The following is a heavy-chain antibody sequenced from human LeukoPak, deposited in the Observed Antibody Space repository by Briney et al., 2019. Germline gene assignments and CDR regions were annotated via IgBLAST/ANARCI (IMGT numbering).Heavy chain of an antibody. CDR3: ARVFPDIVVVPAAPGYYYYYMDV. J-gene: IGHJ6*03. Sequence: GGSLRLSCAASGFTFSSYAMSWVRQAPGKGLEWVSAISGSGGSTYYADSVKGRFTISRDNSKNTLYLQMNSLRAEDTAVYYCARVFPDIVVVPAAPGYYYYYMDVWGKGTTVTVSS. V-gene: IGHV3-23*01. D-gene: IGHD2-2*01. CDR1: GFTFSSYA. CDR2: ISGSGGST.